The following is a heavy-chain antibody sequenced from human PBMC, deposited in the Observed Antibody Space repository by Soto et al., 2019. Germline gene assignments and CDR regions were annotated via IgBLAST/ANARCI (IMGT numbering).Heavy chain of an antibody. CDR2: INHSGST. J-gene: IGHJ4*02. Sequence: SETLSLTCAVYGGSFSGYYWSWIRQPPGKGLEWIGEINHSGSTNYNPSLKSRVTISVDTSKNQFSLKLSSVTAADTAVSYCDRSGAARPNPNLYFDYWGQGTLVTVSS. CDR1: GGSFSGYY. D-gene: IGHD6-6*01. CDR3: DRSGAARPNPNLYFDY. V-gene: IGHV4-34*01.